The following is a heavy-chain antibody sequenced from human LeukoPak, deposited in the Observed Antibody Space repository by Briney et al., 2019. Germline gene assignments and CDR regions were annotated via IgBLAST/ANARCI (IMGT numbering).Heavy chain of an antibody. CDR2: ISHSSSTI. CDR3: ARDRLHYGEYEKTFDY. D-gene: IGHD4-17*01. V-gene: IGHV3-48*01. Sequence: GGSLRLSCAASGFTFSSYSMNWVRQAPGKGLEWVSYISHSSSTIYYADSVKGRFTISRDNAKKSLYLQMNSLRAEDSAVYYCARDRLHYGEYEKTFDYWGQGTLVTVSS. CDR1: GFTFSSYS. J-gene: IGHJ4*02.